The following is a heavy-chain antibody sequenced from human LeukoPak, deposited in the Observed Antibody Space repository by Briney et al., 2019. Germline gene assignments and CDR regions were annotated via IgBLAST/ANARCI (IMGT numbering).Heavy chain of an antibody. CDR1: GFNVSRNY. J-gene: IGHJ4*02. Sequence: PGGSLRLSCAASGFNVSRNYMRWVRQAPGKGLEWVSSVSNSGDYIHYADSVKGRFTISRDNSKNSLYLQMNSLRAEDTAVYYCARALIGYYFDYWGQGTLVTVSS. CDR2: VSNSGDYI. CDR3: ARALIGYYFDY. V-gene: IGHV3-21*06.